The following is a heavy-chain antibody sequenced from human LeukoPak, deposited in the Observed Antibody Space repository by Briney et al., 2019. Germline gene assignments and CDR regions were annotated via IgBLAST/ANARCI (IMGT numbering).Heavy chain of an antibody. V-gene: IGHV3-7*01. CDR2: IKQDGSEK. J-gene: IGHJ6*03. CDR1: GFTFSSYW. Sequence: GGSLRLSCAASGFTFSSYWMSWVRQAPGKGLEWVANIKQDGSEKYYVDSVKGRFTTSRDNAKNSLYLQMNSLRAEDTAVYYCARNNYDFSGFYYYYYMDVWGKGTTVTVSS. D-gene: IGHD3-3*01. CDR3: ARNNYDFSGFYYYYYMDV.